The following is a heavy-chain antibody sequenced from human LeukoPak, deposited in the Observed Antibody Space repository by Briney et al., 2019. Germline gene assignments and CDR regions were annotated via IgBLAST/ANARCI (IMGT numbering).Heavy chain of an antibody. CDR2: IYYSGST. Sequence: SETLSLTCSVSGGSISSNSYYWGWIRQPPGKGLEWIGSIYYSGSTYYNPSLKSRVTISVDTSKNQFSLKLSSVTAADTAVYYCARHIHTGIFEVNWFDPWGQGTLVTVSS. D-gene: IGHD6-13*01. CDR1: GGSISSNSYY. V-gene: IGHV4-39*01. CDR3: ARHIHTGIFEVNWFDP. J-gene: IGHJ5*02.